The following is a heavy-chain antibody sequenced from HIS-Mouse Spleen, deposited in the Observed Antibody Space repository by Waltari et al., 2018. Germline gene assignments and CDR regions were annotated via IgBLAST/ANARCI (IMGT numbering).Heavy chain of an antibody. J-gene: IGHJ2*01. CDR2: IYSSGGT. CDR1: GGSISSSSYY. D-gene: IGHD6-13*01. V-gene: IGHV4-39*07. Sequence: QLQLQESGPGLVKPSETLSLTCTVPGGSISSSSYYWGWFRQPPGKGLEGIGSIYSSGGTYYHPSLESRVTRSVDTAKSQFSLKLSSVTAADTAVYYCAREIPYSSSWYDWYFDLWGRGTLVTVSS. CDR3: AREIPYSSSWYDWYFDL.